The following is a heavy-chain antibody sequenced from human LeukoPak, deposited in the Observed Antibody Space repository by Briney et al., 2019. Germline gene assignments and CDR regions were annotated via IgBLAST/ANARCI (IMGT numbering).Heavy chain of an antibody. V-gene: IGHV4-38-2*01. D-gene: IGHD4-17*01. J-gene: IGHJ4*02. CDR1: GYSISSGYY. CDR2: IYHSGST. Sequence: KPSETLSLTCAVSGYSISSGYYWGWIRQPPGKGLEWIGSIYHSGSTYYNPSLKSRVTISVDTSKNQFSLKLSSVTAADTAVYYCALTTVTTGEFDYWGQGPLVTVSS. CDR3: ALTTVTTGEFDY.